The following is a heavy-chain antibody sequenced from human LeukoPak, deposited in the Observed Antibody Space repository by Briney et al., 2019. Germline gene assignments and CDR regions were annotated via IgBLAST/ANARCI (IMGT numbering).Heavy chain of an antibody. D-gene: IGHD1-26*01. Sequence: SETLSLTCTVSGYSISSGYYWGWVRQPPGKGLEWIGSIYHSGSTYYNPSPKSRVTISVDTSKNQFSLKLSSVTAAGTAVYYCARDDPRYISGSYYYWGQGTLVTVSS. CDR2: IYHSGST. V-gene: IGHV4-38-2*02. CDR1: GYSISSGYY. CDR3: ARDDPRYISGSYYY. J-gene: IGHJ4*02.